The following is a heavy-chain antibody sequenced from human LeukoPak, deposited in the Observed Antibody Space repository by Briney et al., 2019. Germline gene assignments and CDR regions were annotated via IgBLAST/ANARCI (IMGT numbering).Heavy chain of an antibody. CDR1: GFTFSSYS. J-gene: IGHJ4*02. CDR2: ISSSGSTI. V-gene: IGHV3-48*04. CDR3: AKDDRWLQFCC. D-gene: IGHD5-24*01. Sequence: GGSLRLSCAASGFTFSSYSMNWVRQAPGKGLEWVSYISSSGSTIYYADSVKGRFTISRDNAKNSLYLQMNSLRAEDTAVYYCAKDDRWLQFCCWGQGTLVTVSA.